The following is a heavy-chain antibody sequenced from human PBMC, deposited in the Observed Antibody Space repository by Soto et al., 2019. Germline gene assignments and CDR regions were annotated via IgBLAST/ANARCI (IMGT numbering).Heavy chain of an antibody. CDR1: GFTFGDYW. CDR3: TRGPRGGSTWNFDY. V-gene: IGHV3-74*03. D-gene: IGHD6-13*01. J-gene: IGHJ4*02. Sequence: GGSLRLSFAASGFTFGDYWMHWVRLAPGKGLVWVSRISSGGSSTAYADSVKGRFAISRDDAENTLFLQMNSLRADDTSIYYCTRGPRGGSTWNFDYWGKGTLVTVS. CDR2: ISSGGSST.